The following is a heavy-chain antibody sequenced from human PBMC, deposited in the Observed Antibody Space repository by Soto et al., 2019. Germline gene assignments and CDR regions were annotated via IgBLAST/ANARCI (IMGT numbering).Heavy chain of an antibody. CDR1: GFSGGDNY. CDR2: SSSSGGYT. D-gene: IGHD3-16*01. J-gene: IGHJ6*02. Sequence: QVQLVDSGGGLVEPGGSLRLSCAASGFSGGDNYMTWIRQAPGKGLEWLSYSSSSGGYTNYADSVKGRFTISRDNAKNSLYLQMDSLRAEDTAVYFCARSSGRRHVFTFDYGLDVWGQGTTVTVSS. CDR3: ARSSGRRHVFTFDYGLDV. V-gene: IGHV3-11*06.